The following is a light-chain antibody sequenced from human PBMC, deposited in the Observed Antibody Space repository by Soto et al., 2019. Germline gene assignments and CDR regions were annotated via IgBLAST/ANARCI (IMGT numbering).Light chain of an antibody. Sequence: QSALIQPASVSGSPGQSITIPCTGTSSDVGGSNYVSWYQHHPHRAPKLLIYEVSYRPSGVSNRFSGSKSGNMASLTISGLQAEDEADYYCSSYTSSNTLEVFGSGTKVTVL. V-gene: IGLV2-14*01. J-gene: IGLJ1*01. CDR2: EVS. CDR1: SSDVGGSNY. CDR3: SSYTSSNTLEV.